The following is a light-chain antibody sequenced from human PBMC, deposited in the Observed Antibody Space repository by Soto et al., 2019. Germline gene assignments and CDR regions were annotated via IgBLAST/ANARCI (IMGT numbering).Light chain of an antibody. J-gene: IGKJ1*01. CDR3: QQYNNWPPWT. CDR2: GAS. V-gene: IGKV3-15*01. Sequence: DIGMTQSPGTLSLSPGERATLSCRASHSVSSSYLAWYQQKPGQAPRLVLYGASTRATGIPARFSGSGSGTEFTLTISSLQSEDFAVYYCQQYNNWPPWTFGQGTKVDIK. CDR1: HSVSSSY.